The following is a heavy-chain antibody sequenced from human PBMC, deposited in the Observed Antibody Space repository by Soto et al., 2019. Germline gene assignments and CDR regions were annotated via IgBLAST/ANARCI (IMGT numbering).Heavy chain of an antibody. J-gene: IGHJ6*03. V-gene: IGHV3-23*01. D-gene: IGHD2-2*01. CDR2: ITGSTGNP. Sequence: EVQVLESGGGSVKPGGSLRLSCAASGFTFSNFAMSWVRHAPGKGLEWVSGITGSTGNPYYADSVTGRFIISRDNSKNTGHLQMNSLRAEDTAVYYRSKDTSSSPYDLDVWGKGTTVTVSS. CDR1: GFTFSNFA. CDR3: SKDTSSSPYDLDV.